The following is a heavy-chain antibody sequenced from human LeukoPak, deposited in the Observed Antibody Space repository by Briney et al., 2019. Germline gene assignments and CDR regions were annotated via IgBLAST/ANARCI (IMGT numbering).Heavy chain of an antibody. CDR1: GGSISGYY. CDR3: ARGLRDYVWGSYRLYNWFDP. V-gene: IGHV4-34*01. D-gene: IGHD3-16*02. Sequence: SETLSLTCAVYGGSISGYYWSWIRQPPGKGLEWIGEINHSGSTNYNPSLKSRVTISVDTSKNQFSLKLSSVTAADTAVYYCARGLRDYVWGSYRLYNWFDPWGQGTLVTVSS. J-gene: IGHJ5*02. CDR2: INHSGST.